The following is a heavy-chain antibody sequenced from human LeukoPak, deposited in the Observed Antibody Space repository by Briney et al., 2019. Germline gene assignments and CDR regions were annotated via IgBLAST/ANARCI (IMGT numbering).Heavy chain of an antibody. CDR3: ARGGHYDFRSPIDY. D-gene: IGHD3-3*01. CDR1: GFTFSSYW. Sequence: GGSLRLSCAASGFTFSSYWMSWVRQAPGKGLEWVANIKQDGSEKYYVDSVKGRFTISRDNAKNSLYLQMNSLRAEDTAVYYCARGGHYDFRSPIDYWSQGTLVTVSS. CDR2: IKQDGSEK. J-gene: IGHJ4*02. V-gene: IGHV3-7*01.